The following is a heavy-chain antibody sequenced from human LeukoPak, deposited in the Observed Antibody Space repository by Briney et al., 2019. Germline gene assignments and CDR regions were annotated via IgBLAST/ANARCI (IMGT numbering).Heavy chain of an antibody. D-gene: IGHD3-16*01. V-gene: IGHV5-51*01. CDR1: GYSFTDYW. Sequence: GESLKISCEASGYSFTDYWIGWVRQLPGKGLEWMGIIYAGDSDTRYSPSFQGQVTISVDKSISAAYLQWSSLKASDTAMYYCARGQRGSYSPYFDYWGREPWSPSP. J-gene: IGHJ4*02. CDR2: IYAGDSDT. CDR3: ARGQRGSYSPYFDY.